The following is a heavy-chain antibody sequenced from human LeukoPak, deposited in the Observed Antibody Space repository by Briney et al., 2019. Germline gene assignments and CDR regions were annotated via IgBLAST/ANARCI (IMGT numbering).Heavy chain of an antibody. J-gene: IGHJ4*02. CDR1: GGSFSGYY. CDR2: ISRRGNT. CDR3: ARHGEYYFDY. V-gene: IGHV4-34*01. D-gene: IGHD3-10*01. Sequence: SETLSLTCAVYGGSFSGYYRSWIRQPPGKGLEWIGQISRRGNTNYNPSLKSRVTISVDTSKNQLSLKLSTVTAADTALYYYARHGEYYFDYWGQGTLVTVSS.